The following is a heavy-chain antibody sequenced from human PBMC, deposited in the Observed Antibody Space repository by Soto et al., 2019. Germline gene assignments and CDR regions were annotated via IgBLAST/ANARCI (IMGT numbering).Heavy chain of an antibody. Sequence: PGGSLRLSCAASGFTFSSYAMSWVRQAPGKGLEWVSAISGSGGSTYYADSVKGRFTISRDNSKNTLYLQMNSLRAEDTAVYYCAKGAAPDTAMVTSYYFDYWGQGTLVTVSS. V-gene: IGHV3-23*01. D-gene: IGHD5-18*01. J-gene: IGHJ4*02. CDR2: ISGSGGST. CDR1: GFTFSSYA. CDR3: AKGAAPDTAMVTSYYFDY.